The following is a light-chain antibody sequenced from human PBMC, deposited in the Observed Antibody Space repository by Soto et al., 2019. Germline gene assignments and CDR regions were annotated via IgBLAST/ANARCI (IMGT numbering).Light chain of an antibody. CDR3: SSYTSSHTRV. Sequence: QSVLTQPASVSGSPGQSITISCTGTSSDVGNYNLVSWYQQYPGKAPKLMIYEGGKRPSGVSNRFSGSKSGNTASLTISGLQAEDEADYYCSSYTSSHTRVFGGGTKVTVL. CDR2: EGG. J-gene: IGLJ3*02. V-gene: IGLV2-14*02. CDR1: SSDVGNYNL.